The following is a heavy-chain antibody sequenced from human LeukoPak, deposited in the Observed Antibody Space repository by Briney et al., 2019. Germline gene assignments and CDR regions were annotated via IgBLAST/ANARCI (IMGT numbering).Heavy chain of an antibody. J-gene: IGHJ4*02. V-gene: IGHV3-23*01. Sequence: GGSLRLSCAASGFTFSTYAMSWVRQAPGKGLEWVSGISGLSGSTYYADSVKGRFTVSRDNSKSTLYLQMNSLRAEDAAVYYCAKASQGYTSSSYAYWGQGTLVTVSS. CDR1: GFTFSTYA. D-gene: IGHD6-13*01. CDR2: ISGLSGST. CDR3: AKASQGYTSSSYAY.